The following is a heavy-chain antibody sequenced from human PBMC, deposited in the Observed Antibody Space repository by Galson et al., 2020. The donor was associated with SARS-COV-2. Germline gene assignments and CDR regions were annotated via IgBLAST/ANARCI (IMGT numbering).Heavy chain of an antibody. CDR3: ARVHPAPDFWSGYYIDY. V-gene: IGHV4-59*01. CDR1: GGSISSYY. D-gene: IGHD3-3*01. J-gene: IGHJ4*02. CDR2: IYYSGST. Sequence: SETLSLTCTVSGGSISSYYWSWIRQPPGKGLEWIGYIYYSGSTNYNPSLKSRVTISVDTSTNQFSLKLSSVTAADTAVYYCARVHPAPDFWSGYYIDYWGQGTLVTVSS.